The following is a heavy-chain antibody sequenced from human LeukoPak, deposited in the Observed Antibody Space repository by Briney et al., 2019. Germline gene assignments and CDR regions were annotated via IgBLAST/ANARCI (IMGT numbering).Heavy chain of an antibody. CDR2: IYPGASDA. J-gene: IGHJ4*02. CDR3: ASGVEYSSSNFDY. D-gene: IGHD6-6*01. V-gene: IGHV5-51*01. CDR1: GYSFTSYW. Sequence: PGESLKISCKGSGYSFTSYWIGWVRQMPRKGLEWRGIIYPGASDARYSPSFQGQVTISADKSISTAYMQWSSLKASDTAMYYCASGVEYSSSNFDYWGQGTLVTASS.